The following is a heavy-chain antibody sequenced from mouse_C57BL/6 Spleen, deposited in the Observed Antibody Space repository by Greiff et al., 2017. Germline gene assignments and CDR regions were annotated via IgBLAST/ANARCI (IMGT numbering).Heavy chain of an antibody. V-gene: IGHV1-26*01. CDR1: GYTFTDYY. CDR2: INPNNGGT. CDR3: ARRDYYGSSYPWFAY. Sequence: EVQLQQSGPELVKPGASVKISCKASGYTFTDYYMNWVKQSHGKSLEWIGDINPNNGGTSYNQKFKGKATLTVDKSSSTAYMELRSLTSEDSAVYYCARRDYYGSSYPWFAYWGQGTLVTVSA. D-gene: IGHD1-1*01. J-gene: IGHJ3*01.